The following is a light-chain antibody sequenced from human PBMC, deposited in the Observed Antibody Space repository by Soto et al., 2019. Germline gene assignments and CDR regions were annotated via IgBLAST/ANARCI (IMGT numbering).Light chain of an antibody. CDR3: LQHNTYPYT. J-gene: IGKJ2*01. V-gene: IGKV1-17*01. CDR2: AAS. CDR1: QGISNL. Sequence: DIQMTQSPSSLSASVGDRVTITCRASQGISNLLGWFQHKPGKAPKRLIYAASRLQGGVPSRFSGSGSGTEFTLTITGLQHEDFADYYCLQHNTYPYTFGQGTNLEIK.